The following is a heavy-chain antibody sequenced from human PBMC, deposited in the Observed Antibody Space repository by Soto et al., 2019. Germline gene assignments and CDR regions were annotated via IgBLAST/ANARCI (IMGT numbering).Heavy chain of an antibody. CDR2: IYYSGST. D-gene: IGHD3-22*01. V-gene: IGHV4-59*01. CDR3: ARDYYDSSGYYPNYYYYYYGMDV. Sequence: SETLSLTCTVSGGSISSYYWSWIRQPPGKGLEWIGYIYYSGSTNYNPSLKSRVTISVDTSKNQFSLKPSSVTAADTAVYYCARDYYDSSGYYPNYYYYYYGMDVWGQGTTVTVSS. CDR1: GGSISSYY. J-gene: IGHJ6*02.